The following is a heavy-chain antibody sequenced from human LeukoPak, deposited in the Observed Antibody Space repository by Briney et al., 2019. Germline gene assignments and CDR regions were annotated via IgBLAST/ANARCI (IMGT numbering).Heavy chain of an antibody. CDR2: MYYSGST. J-gene: IGHJ3*02. CDR1: GGSISSSGYY. V-gene: IGHV4-39*01. Sequence: SETLPLTCTVSGGSISSSGYYWGWIRQSPGKGLDWIGSMYYSGSTYYDPPLKSRVTISRDTSKNQFSLKLSSVTAADTAVYFCASHPTNFDAFDIWGQGTMVTVSS. D-gene: IGHD5-24*01. CDR3: ASHPTNFDAFDI.